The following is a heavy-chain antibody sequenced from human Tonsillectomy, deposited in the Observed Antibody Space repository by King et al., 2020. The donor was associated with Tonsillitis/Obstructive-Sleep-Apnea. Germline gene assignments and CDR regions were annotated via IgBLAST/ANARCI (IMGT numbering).Heavy chain of an antibody. J-gene: IGHJ6*03. D-gene: IGHD2-2*01. CDR1: GGSISSYY. CDR2: IFYSGST. CDR3: ARDHCSSTSCYGNYYYMDV. Sequence: LQLQESGPGLVKPSETLSLTCTVSGGSISSYYWSWIRHPPGKGLEWIGYIFYSGSTNYNPSLKSRVTISVDTSKNQFSLKLSSVTAADTAVYYCARDHCSSTSCYGNYYYMDVWGKGTTVTVSS. V-gene: IGHV4-59*01.